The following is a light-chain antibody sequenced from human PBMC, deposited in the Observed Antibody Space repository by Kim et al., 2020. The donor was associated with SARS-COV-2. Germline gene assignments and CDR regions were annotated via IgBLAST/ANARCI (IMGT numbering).Light chain of an antibody. Sequence: MVTIYCSGTSSNIGAGYDAQWYQQRPGTAPKLLIFGNSKRPSGVPDRIAGSKSGTSASLAITGLQAEDEADYYCQSFDSSLSGPVFGGGTQLTVL. V-gene: IGLV1-40*01. CDR3: QSFDSSLSGPV. J-gene: IGLJ3*02. CDR2: GNS. CDR1: SSNIGAGYD.